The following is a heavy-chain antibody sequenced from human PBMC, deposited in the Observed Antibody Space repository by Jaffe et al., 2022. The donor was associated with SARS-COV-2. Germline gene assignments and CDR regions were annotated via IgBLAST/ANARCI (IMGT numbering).Heavy chain of an antibody. V-gene: IGHV5-51*01. J-gene: IGHJ3*01. D-gene: IGHD2-15*01. CDR3: ARLSRLCSDGTCSPVAFDV. Sequence: EVQLVQSGAEVKKPGESLRISCEVSGDTFNNYWIGWVRQTPGKGLEWMGNVFPGDSDSRYSPSFQGRVTVSADKSLKTAYLQWSSLKASDTAIYYCARLSRLCSDGTCSPVAFDVWGQGTVITVSS. CDR1: GDTFNNYW. CDR2: VFPGDSDS.